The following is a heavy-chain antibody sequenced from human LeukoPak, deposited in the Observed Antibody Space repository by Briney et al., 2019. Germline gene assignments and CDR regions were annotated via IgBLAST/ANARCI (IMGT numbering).Heavy chain of an antibody. CDR1: GFTFNAYY. J-gene: IGHJ4*02. CDR3: ARNNPFDY. Sequence: GASVKVSCKASGFTFNAYYMHWVRQAPGQGLEWMGWINPNSGGTNYAQKFQGRVTMTRDTSISTAYMELNRLRADDTAVYYCARNNPFDYWGQGTLVTVSS. V-gene: IGHV1-2*02. CDR2: INPNSGGT. D-gene: IGHD1-14*01.